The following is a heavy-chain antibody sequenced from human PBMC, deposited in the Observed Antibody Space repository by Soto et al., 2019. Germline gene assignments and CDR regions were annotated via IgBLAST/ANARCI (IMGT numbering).Heavy chain of an antibody. CDR3: AREGVVVAATHYFDY. Sequence: SETLSLTCTVSGGSISSGGYYWSWIRQHPGKGLEWIGYIYYSGSTYYNPSLKSRVTISVDTSKNQFSLKLSSVTAADTAVYYCAREGVVVAATHYFDYWGQGTLVTVSS. J-gene: IGHJ4*02. D-gene: IGHD2-15*01. CDR2: IYYSGST. V-gene: IGHV4-31*03. CDR1: GGSISSGGYY.